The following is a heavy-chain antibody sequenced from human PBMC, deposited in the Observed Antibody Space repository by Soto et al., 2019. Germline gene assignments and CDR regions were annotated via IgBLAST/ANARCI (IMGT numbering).Heavy chain of an antibody. CDR1: GGSISSSSYY. V-gene: IGHV4-39*01. CDR2: IYYSGST. Sequence: SETLSLTCTVSGGSISSSSYYWGWIRQPPGKGLEWIGSIYYSGSTYYNPSLKSRVTISVDTSKNQFSLKLSSVTAADTAVYYCARLRLGYCSGGSCYSNYFDYWGQGTLVTVSS. CDR3: ARLRLGYCSGGSCYSNYFDY. J-gene: IGHJ4*02. D-gene: IGHD2-15*01.